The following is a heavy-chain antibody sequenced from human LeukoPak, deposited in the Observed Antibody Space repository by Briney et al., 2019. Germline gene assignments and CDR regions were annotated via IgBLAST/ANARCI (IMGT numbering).Heavy chain of an antibody. CDR2: INPNSGGT. Sequence: GASVKVSCKASGYTFTTYYMNWVRQAPGQGLEWMGWINPNSGGTNYAQKFQGRVTMTRDTSISTAYMELSRLRSDDTAVYYCAGLRFLEWLEFDPWGQGTLVTVSS. J-gene: IGHJ5*02. CDR1: GYTFTTYY. D-gene: IGHD3-3*01. V-gene: IGHV1-2*02. CDR3: AGLRFLEWLEFDP.